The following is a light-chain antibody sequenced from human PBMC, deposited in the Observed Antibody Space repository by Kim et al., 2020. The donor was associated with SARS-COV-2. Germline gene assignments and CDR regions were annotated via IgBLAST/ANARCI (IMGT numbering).Light chain of an antibody. Sequence: EVVMTQSPLSLPVTLGQPASISCRSSQSLVYSDGYAYLSWFHQRPGQSPRRLIYRVSNRDSGVPDRFSGSGSGTDFTLTISRVEAEGIGVYYCMQNTHWPPYTFGQGTKLEI. J-gene: IGKJ2*01. V-gene: IGKV2-30*01. CDR1: QSLVYSDGYAY. CDR2: RVS. CDR3: MQNTHWPPYT.